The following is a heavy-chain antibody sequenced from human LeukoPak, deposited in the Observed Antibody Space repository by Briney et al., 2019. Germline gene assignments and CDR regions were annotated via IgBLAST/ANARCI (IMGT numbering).Heavy chain of an antibody. J-gene: IGHJ4*02. CDR1: GGSFSGYH. Sequence: PSETLSLTCAFYGGSFSGYHWNWIRQPPGKGLDWIGEINDSGSPIYNPSLKNRVTISVDMSKNQFSVNLTSVTAADTGVYYCARGPHQQWPPMQYWGQGSLVTVSS. CDR3: ARGPHQQWPPMQY. D-gene: IGHD6-19*01. CDR2: INDSGSP. V-gene: IGHV4-34*01.